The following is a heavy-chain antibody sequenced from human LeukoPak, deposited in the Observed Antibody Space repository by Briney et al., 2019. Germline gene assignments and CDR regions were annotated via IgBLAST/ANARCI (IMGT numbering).Heavy chain of an antibody. Sequence: GASVKVSCKASGYTFTSYGISWVRQAPGQGLEWMGWISAYNGNTNYAQKLQGRVTITPDPSTSTGNMDLRSLRSDEMAVYYCARGHRLYGASQVHDYWGQGTLVTVSS. V-gene: IGHV1-18*03. CDR2: ISAYNGNT. J-gene: IGHJ4*02. CDR3: ARGHRLYGASQVHDY. D-gene: IGHD4-17*01. CDR1: GYTFTSYG.